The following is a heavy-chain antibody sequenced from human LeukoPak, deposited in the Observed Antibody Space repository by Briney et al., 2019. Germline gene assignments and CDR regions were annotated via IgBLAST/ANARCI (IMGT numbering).Heavy chain of an antibody. V-gene: IGHV4-34*01. CDR1: GGSFSGYY. CDR3: ASVPARGYPYYYYYYMDV. CDR2: INHSGST. Sequence: PLETLSLTCAVYGGSFSGYYWSWIRQPPGKGLEWIGEINHSGSTNYNPSLKSRVTISVDTSKNQFSLKLSSVTAADTAVYYCASVPARGYPYYYYYYMDVWGKGTTVTVSS. D-gene: IGHD3-22*01. J-gene: IGHJ6*03.